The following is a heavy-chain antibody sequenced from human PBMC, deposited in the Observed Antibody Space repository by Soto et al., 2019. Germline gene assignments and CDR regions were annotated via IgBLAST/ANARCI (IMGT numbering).Heavy chain of an antibody. CDR3: ARETGLRSSGWSYYFDF. CDR1: GFTLSSYS. CDR2: ISGSGGTI. Sequence: EVQLVESGGGMVQPGGSLRVSCAASGFTLSSYSMHWVRQAPGKELEWVSYISGSGGTIYYADSVKGRFTISRDNAKNSLSVQMNSLRDEDTTVYFCARETGLRSSGWSYYFDFWGQGTRVTVSS. J-gene: IGHJ4*02. D-gene: IGHD6-19*01. V-gene: IGHV3-48*02.